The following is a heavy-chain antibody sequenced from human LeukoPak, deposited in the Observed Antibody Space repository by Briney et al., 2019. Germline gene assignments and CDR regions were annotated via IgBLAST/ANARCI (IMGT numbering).Heavy chain of an antibody. CDR1: GYTFTKYG. V-gene: IGHV1-18*01. CDR3: ARDWSGEIDY. CDR2: ISTYNGNT. D-gene: IGHD3-3*01. J-gene: IGHJ4*02. Sequence: GASVKVSCKASGYTFTKYGITWVRQAPGQGLEWMGWISTYNGNTNYAQKLQGRVTMTTDTSTSTAYMELRSLISDDAAVYYCARDWSGEIDYWGLGTLVTVSS.